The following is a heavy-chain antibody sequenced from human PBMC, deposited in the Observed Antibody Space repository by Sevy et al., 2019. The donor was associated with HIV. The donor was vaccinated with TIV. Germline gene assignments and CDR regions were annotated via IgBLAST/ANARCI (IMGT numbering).Heavy chain of an antibody. CDR2: VNPNEDVT. Sequence: ASVKVSCETSGYKFTDYYIHWVRQAPGQGLEWMGWVNPNEDVTKSAQKFHGRVTMTKDTSISTVYMEVRSLTLYDTAIYYCARAQEFCSTTTCYSGFDHWGQGGLVTVSS. V-gene: IGHV1-2*02. D-gene: IGHD2-2*02. J-gene: IGHJ4*02. CDR1: GYKFTDYY. CDR3: ARAQEFCSTTTCYSGFDH.